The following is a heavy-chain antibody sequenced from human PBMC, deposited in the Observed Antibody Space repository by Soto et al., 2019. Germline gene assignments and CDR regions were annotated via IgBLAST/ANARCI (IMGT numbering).Heavy chain of an antibody. CDR2: IYYSGST. V-gene: IGHV4-39*07. Sequence: PSETLSLTCTVSGGSISSSSYYWGWIRQPPGKGLEWIGSIYYSGSTYYNPSLKSRVTISVDTSKNQFSLKLSSVTAADTAVYYCARAEAGYYHYYYYGMDVWGQGTTVTVSS. D-gene: IGHD3-22*01. J-gene: IGHJ6*02. CDR3: ARAEAGYYHYYYYGMDV. CDR1: GGSISSSSYY.